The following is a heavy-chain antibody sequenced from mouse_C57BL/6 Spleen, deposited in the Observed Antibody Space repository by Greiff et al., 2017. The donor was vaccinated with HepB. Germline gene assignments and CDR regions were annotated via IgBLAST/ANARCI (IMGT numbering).Heavy chain of an antibody. Sequence: QQSGPGLVKPSQSLSLTCSVPGYSITSGYYWNWIRQFPGNKLAWMGYISYDGSNNYNPSLKNRISITRDTSKKQFFLKLNSVTTEDTATYYCARSIYYYSSSYAMDYWGQGTSVTVSS. D-gene: IGHD1-1*01. CDR1: GYSITSGYY. J-gene: IGHJ4*01. V-gene: IGHV3-6*01. CDR2: ISYDGSN. CDR3: ARSIYYYSSSYAMDY.